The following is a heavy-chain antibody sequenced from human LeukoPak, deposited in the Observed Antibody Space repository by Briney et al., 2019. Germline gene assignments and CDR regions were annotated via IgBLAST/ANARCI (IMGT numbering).Heavy chain of an antibody. V-gene: IGHV3-21*01. D-gene: IGHD6-6*01. J-gene: IGHJ4*02. CDR2: ISSSSSYI. CDR3: ARVGYSSSSDY. CDR1: GFTFSSYS. Sequence: GGSLRLSCEASGFTFSSYSMNWVRQAPGEGLEWVSSISSSSSYIYYADSVKGRFTISRDNAKNSLYLQMNRLRAEDTAVYYCARVGYSSSSDYWGQGTLVTVSS.